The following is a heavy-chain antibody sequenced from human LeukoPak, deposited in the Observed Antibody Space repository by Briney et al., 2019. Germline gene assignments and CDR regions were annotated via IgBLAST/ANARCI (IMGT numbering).Heavy chain of an antibody. J-gene: IGHJ4*02. CDR3: ARNSRVASTSGLNY. Sequence: SVKVSCKASGYTFSNFDINWVRQAPGQGLEWMGEITPIFGAANYAQTFQGRVTITADESTSTVFMELSSLRSDDTAFYYCARNSRVASTSGLNYWGQGTLVTVSS. D-gene: IGHD4-23*01. V-gene: IGHV1-69*13. CDR2: ITPIFGAA. CDR1: GYTFSNFD.